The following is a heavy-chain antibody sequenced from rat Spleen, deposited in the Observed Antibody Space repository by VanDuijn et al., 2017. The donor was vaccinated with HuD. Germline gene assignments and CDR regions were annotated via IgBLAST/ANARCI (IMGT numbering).Heavy chain of an antibody. CDR3: ARHWYYSGEGYFDV. J-gene: IGHJ1*01. CDR2: ICAGGST. D-gene: IGHD1-1*01. V-gene: IGHV2-43*01. CDR1: GFSLTNFH. Sequence: QVQLKESGPGLVQPSQTLSLTCTVSGFSLTNFHVTWVRQPPGKGLEWVGVICAGGSTAYNSLLKSRLSISRDTSKSQIFLKMNTLQPEDTGTYYCARHWYYSGEGYFDVWGPGTMVTVSS.